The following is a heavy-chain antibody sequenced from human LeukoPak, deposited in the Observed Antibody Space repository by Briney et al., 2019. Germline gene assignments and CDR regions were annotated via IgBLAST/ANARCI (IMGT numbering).Heavy chain of an antibody. D-gene: IGHD5-24*01. J-gene: IGHJ4*02. CDR2: TRNKANSYTT. Sequence: PGGSLRLSCAASGFTFSDHYMDWVRQAPRKGLEWVGRTRNKANSYTTEYAASVKGRFTISRDDSKNSLYLQMNSLKTEDTAVYYCARAAWRGRDGYNFDFDYWGQGTLVTVSS. V-gene: IGHV3-72*01. CDR3: ARAAWRGRDGYNFDFDY. CDR1: GFTFSDHY.